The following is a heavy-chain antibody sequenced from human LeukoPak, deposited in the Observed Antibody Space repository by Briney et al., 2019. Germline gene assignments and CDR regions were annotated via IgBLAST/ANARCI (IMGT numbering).Heavy chain of an antibody. J-gene: IGHJ4*02. D-gene: IGHD3-10*01. CDR1: GGSFSGYY. CDR2: INHSGST. CDR3: ARGLRDGSKGFDY. V-gene: IGHV4-34*01. Sequence: PSETLSLTCAVYGGSFSGYYWSWIRQPPGKGLEWIGEINHSGSTNYNPFLKSRVTISVDTSKNQFSLKLSSVTAADTAVYYCARGLRDGSKGFDYWGQGTLVTVSS.